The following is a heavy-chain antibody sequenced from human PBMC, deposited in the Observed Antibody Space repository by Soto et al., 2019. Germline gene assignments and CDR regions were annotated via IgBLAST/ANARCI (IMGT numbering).Heavy chain of an antibody. CDR2: ISITSNII. CDR3: VRGPDLYGSPTSTPLILNWFDP. J-gene: IGHJ5*02. V-gene: IGHV3-48*02. D-gene: IGHD3-10*01. CDR1: GFTFSDYS. Sequence: DVQLVESGGGLVQPGGSLRISCAASGFTFSDYSMNWVRQAPGKGLEWISYISITSNIIFYADSVQGRFTISRDNGENPLYLRMDSLRDEDTAVYYCVRGPDLYGSPTSTPLILNWFDPWGQGTLVTVSS.